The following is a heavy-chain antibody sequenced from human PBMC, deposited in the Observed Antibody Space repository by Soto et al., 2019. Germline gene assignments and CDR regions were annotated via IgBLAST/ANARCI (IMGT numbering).Heavy chain of an antibody. CDR2: ISSSSSYT. D-gene: IGHD3-3*01. Sequence: QVQLVESGGGLVKPGGSLRLSCAASGFTFSDYYMSWIRQAPGKGLEWVSYISSSSSYTNYADSVKGRFTISRDNAKNSLYLQMNSLRAEDTAVYYCARGHYDFWSGHYQGGWFDPWGQGTLVTVSS. CDR3: ARGHYDFWSGHYQGGWFDP. V-gene: IGHV3-11*06. J-gene: IGHJ5*02. CDR1: GFTFSDYY.